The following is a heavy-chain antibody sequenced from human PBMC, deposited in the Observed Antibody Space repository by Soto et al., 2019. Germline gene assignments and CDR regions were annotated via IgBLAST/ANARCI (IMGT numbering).Heavy chain of an antibody. D-gene: IGHD6-13*01. Sequence: SETLSLTCAVSGYSISSGYYWGWIRQPPGKGLEWIGSIYHSGSTYYNPSLKSRVTISVDTSKNQFSLKLSSVTAADTAVYSCARGGDSSSWYGVVFDYWGQGTLVT. CDR1: GYSISSGYY. CDR2: IYHSGST. V-gene: IGHV4-38-2*01. CDR3: ARGGDSSSWYGVVFDY. J-gene: IGHJ4*02.